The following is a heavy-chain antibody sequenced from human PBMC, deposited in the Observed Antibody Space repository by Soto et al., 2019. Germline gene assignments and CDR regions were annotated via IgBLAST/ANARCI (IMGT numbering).Heavy chain of an antibody. CDR3: AREYYYDSSGPLAFQH. CDR1: GYTFTSYG. J-gene: IGHJ1*01. Sequence: APRKVPCKAFGYTFTSYGISWVRQAPGQGLEWMGWISAYNGNTNYAQKLQGRVTMTTDTSTSTAYMELRSLRSDDTAVYYCAREYYYDSSGPLAFQHWGQGTLVTVSS. D-gene: IGHD3-22*01. CDR2: ISAYNGNT. V-gene: IGHV1-18*01.